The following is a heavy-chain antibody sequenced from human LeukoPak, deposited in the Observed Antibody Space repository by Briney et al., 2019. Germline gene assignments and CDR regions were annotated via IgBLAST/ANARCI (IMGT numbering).Heavy chain of an antibody. V-gene: IGHV4-34*01. CDR1: GGSFSGYY. Sequence: TSETLSLTCAVYGGSFSGYYWSWIRQPPGKGLEWIGEINHSESTNYNPSLKSRVTISVDTSKNQFSLKLSSVTAADTAVYYCAREGRITMVRGVIGVWGQGTTVTVSS. CDR2: INHSEST. D-gene: IGHD3-10*01. CDR3: AREGRITMVRGVIGV. J-gene: IGHJ6*02.